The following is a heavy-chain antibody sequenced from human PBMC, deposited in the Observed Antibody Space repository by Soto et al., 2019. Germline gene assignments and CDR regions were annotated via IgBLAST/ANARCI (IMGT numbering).Heavy chain of an antibody. D-gene: IGHD4-17*01. CDR1: GFIFNTYS. J-gene: IGHJ4*02. Sequence: GGSLRLSCAASGFIFNTYSMNWVRQAPGKGLEWVSSISRGSDFIYYADSVKGRFTISRDNARNSLYLQMSSLRAEDTAVYYCARDYTVTTGYAFDYWGQGTLVTVSS. V-gene: IGHV3-21*01. CDR3: ARDYTVTTGYAFDY. CDR2: ISRGSDFI.